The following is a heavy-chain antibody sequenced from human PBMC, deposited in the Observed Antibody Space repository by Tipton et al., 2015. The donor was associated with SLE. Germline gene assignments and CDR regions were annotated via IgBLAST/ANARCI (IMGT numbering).Heavy chain of an antibody. Sequence: TLSLTCTVSDDSIRNSDFYWGWIRQSPGKGLEWIGSVSYSGCTYYNSSLKSRVTISLDTSKSQVSLKLISVTAADTAVFYCARGPDRGYHFDYWGQGTLVTVSS. V-gene: IGHV4-39*07. J-gene: IGHJ4*02. CDR1: DDSIRNSDFY. CDR3: ARGPDRGYHFDY. D-gene: IGHD3-22*01. CDR2: VSYSGCT.